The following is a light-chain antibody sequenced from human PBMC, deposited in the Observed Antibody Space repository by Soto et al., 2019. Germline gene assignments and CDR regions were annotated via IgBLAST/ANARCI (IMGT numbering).Light chain of an antibody. CDR3: QQYSNWPPRLT. CDR1: QNVDSN. J-gene: IGKJ4*01. CDR2: GAS. Sequence: DIVLTQSTGTLSLSPGERATLSCRASQNVDSNVAWYQQRPGQAPRLLIYGASTRATDIPARFSGSGSGTEFTLTISGLQSADSAVYYCQQYSNWPPRLTFGGGTKVDI. V-gene: IGKV3-15*01.